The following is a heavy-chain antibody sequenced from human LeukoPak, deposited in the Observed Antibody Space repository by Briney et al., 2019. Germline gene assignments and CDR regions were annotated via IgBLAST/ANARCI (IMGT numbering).Heavy chain of an antibody. CDR2: INHSGST. CDR3: ARDAYDSSGLLRFLWFDP. V-gene: IGHV4-34*01. Sequence: SETLSLTCAVYGGSFSGYYWSWIRQPPGKGLEWIGEINHSGSTNYNPSLKSRVTMSVDTSKNQFSLKLSSVTAADTAVYYCARDAYDSSGLLRFLWFDPWGQGTLVTVSS. J-gene: IGHJ5*02. D-gene: IGHD3-22*01. CDR1: GGSFSGYY.